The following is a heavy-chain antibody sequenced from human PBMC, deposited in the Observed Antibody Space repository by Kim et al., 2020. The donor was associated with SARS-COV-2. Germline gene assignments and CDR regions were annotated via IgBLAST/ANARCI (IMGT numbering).Heavy chain of an antibody. Sequence: DAGRGRFTISRDTSKNTVYLQLNSLRAEDTAVYFCAKSVGEYYYYYGLDVWGQGTTVTVSS. D-gene: IGHD3-10*01. V-gene: IGHV3-23*01. J-gene: IGHJ6*02. CDR3: AKSVGEYYYYYGLDV.